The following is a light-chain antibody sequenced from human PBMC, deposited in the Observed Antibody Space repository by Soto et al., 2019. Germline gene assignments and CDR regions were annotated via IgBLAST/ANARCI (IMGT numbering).Light chain of an antibody. Sequence: EVVLTQSPATLSLFPGEGATLSCRVSQSISSSYLSWYQQRPGQAPRLLIYGASTRATGIPARFSGSGRGSGTDFTLTISSLQPEDFAVYYCQQDYNLPITFGQGTRLESK. CDR1: QSISSSY. J-gene: IGKJ5*01. V-gene: IGKV3D-7*01. CDR2: GAS. CDR3: QQDYNLPIT.